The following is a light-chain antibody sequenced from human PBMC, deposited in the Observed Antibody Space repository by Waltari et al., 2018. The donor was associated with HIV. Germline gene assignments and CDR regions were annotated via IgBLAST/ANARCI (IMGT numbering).Light chain of an antibody. V-gene: IGLV1-36*01. Sequence: QSVLTQPPSVSEAPSQRVTISCSGSSSTIGNNAVNWYQQVPGKAPKLLIYYDDLLSSGVACRFAGSKCGTAASLAIRGLESEDEAEYYCAAWDDDLNGYVFGSGTKVTVL. CDR1: SSTIGNNA. J-gene: IGLJ1*01. CDR3: AAWDDDLNGYV. CDR2: YDD.